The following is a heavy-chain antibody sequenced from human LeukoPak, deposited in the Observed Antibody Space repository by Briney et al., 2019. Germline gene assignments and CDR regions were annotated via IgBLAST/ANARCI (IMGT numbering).Heavy chain of an antibody. CDR2: ISSSSSTI. Sequence: PSETLSLTCTVSGGSISSSSYYWGWVRQAPGKGLEWVSYISSSSSTIYYADSVKGRFTISRDNAKNSLYLQMNSLRAEDTAVYYCARDYDFWSGYPDAFDIWGQGTMVTVSS. D-gene: IGHD3-3*01. CDR3: ARDYDFWSGYPDAFDI. CDR1: GGSISSSSYY. V-gene: IGHV3-48*01. J-gene: IGHJ3*02.